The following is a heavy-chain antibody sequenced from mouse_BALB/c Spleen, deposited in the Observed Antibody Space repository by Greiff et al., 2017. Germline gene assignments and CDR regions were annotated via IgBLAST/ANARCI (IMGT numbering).Heavy chain of an antibody. Sequence: QVQLQQSGPGLVAPSQSLSITCTVSGFSLTGYGVHWVRQSPGKGLEWLGVIWSGGSTDYNAAFISRLSISKDNSKSQVFFKMNSLQANDTAIYYCARKKGLRYYYAMDYWGQGTSVTVSS. D-gene: IGHD2-4*01. J-gene: IGHJ4*01. V-gene: IGHV2-2*02. CDR3: ARKKGLRYYYAMDY. CDR2: IWSGGST. CDR1: GFSLTGYG.